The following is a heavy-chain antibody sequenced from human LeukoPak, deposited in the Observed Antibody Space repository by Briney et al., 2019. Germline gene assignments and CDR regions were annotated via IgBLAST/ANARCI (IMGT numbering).Heavy chain of an antibody. CDR3: ARGRYESTRLSAYYYYYMDV. D-gene: IGHD1-14*01. V-gene: IGHV4-4*07. Sequence: SETLSLTCTVSGGSISSYYWSWIRQPAGKGLEWIGRIYSSGSTIYKPSRKSRVTMSVDTSKNQFSLKLSSVTAADTAVYYCARGRYESTRLSAYYYYYMDVWGKGTTVTVSS. CDR2: IYSSGST. J-gene: IGHJ6*03. CDR1: GGSISSYY.